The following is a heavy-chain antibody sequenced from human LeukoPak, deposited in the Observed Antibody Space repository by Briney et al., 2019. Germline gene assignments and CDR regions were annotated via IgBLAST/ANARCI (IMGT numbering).Heavy chain of an antibody. V-gene: IGHV4-39*07. J-gene: IGHJ4*02. Sequence: PSETLSLTCTVSGGSISSSSYYWGWIRQPPGKGLEWIGSIYYSGSTYYNPSLKSRVTISVDTSKNQFSLKLSSVTAADTAVYYCARTYYDFWSGYYTNGFDYWGQGTLVTVSS. CDR3: ARTYYDFWSGYYTNGFDY. D-gene: IGHD3-3*01. CDR1: GGSISSSSYY. CDR2: IYYSGST.